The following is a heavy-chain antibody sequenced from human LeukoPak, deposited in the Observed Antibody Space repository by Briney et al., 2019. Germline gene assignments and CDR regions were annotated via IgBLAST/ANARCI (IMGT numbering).Heavy chain of an antibody. CDR1: GFTFSSYW. D-gene: IGHD3-10*01. Sequence: GGSLRLSCAVSGFTFSSYWMSWVRQAPGKGPEWVANIKQDGSEKYYVDSVKGRFTISRDNAKNSLYLQMNSLRAEDTAVYYCARAYYYGSGSYYKLFDYWGQGTLVTVSS. CDR2: IKQDGSEK. V-gene: IGHV3-7*03. CDR3: ARAYYYGSGSYYKLFDY. J-gene: IGHJ4*02.